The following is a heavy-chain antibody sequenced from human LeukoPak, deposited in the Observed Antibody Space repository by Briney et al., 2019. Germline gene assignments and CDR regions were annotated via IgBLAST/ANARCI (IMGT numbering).Heavy chain of an antibody. CDR3: ARDHITMARGVIGY. Sequence: ASVKVSCKASGYTFTSYGISWVRQAPGQGLEWMGWISAYNGNTNYAQKLQGRVTMTTDTSTSTAYMELRSLRSGDTAVYYCARDHITMARGVIGYWGQGTLVTVSS. J-gene: IGHJ4*02. CDR2: ISAYNGNT. V-gene: IGHV1-18*01. D-gene: IGHD3-10*01. CDR1: GYTFTSYG.